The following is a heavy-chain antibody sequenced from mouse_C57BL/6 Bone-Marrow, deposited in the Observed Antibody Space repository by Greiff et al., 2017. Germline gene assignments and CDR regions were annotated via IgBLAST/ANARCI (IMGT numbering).Heavy chain of an antibody. Sequence: EVKLMESGGGLVKPGGSLKLSCAASGFTFSSYAMSWVRQTPEKRLEWVATISDGGSYTYYPDNVKGRFTISRDNAKNHLYLQMSHLKSEDTAMYYCARDDYWGQGTTLTVSS. CDR2: ISDGGSYT. CDR3: ARDDY. CDR1: GFTFSSYA. V-gene: IGHV5-4*03. J-gene: IGHJ2*01.